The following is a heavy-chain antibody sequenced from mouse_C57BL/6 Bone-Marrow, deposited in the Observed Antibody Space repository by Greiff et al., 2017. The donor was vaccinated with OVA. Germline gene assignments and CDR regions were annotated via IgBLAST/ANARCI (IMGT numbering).Heavy chain of an antibody. CDR2: IYPRSGNT. CDR3: ASNLWFAY. V-gene: IGHV1-81*01. J-gene: IGHJ3*01. Sequence: QVQLQQSGAELARPGASVKLSCKASGYTFTSYGISWVKQRTGQGLEWIGEIYPRSGNTYYNEKFKGKATLTADKSSSTAYMELRSLTSEDSAVYFCASNLWFAYWGQGTLVTVSA. CDR1: GYTFTSYG.